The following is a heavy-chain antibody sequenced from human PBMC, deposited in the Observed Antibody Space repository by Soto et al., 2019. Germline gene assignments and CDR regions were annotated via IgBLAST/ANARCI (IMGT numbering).Heavy chain of an antibody. Sequence: QVQLVESGGGVVQPGRSLRLSCAASGFTFSSYGMHWVRQAPGTGLEWVALIWYDGSNKYYADSVKGRFTVSRDISKNTLYLQMNSLRAEDTAVYYCASEWGCSGTSCYPSYGMDVWGQGTTVTVSS. D-gene: IGHD2-2*01. CDR2: IWYDGSNK. V-gene: IGHV3-33*01. J-gene: IGHJ6*02. CDR1: GFTFSSYG. CDR3: ASEWGCSGTSCYPSYGMDV.